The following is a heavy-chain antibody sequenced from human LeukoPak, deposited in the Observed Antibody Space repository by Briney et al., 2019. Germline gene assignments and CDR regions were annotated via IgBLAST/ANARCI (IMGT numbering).Heavy chain of an antibody. Sequence: GGSLRVSCAASGFTFTSFTMSWVRQTPEKGLEWVSSISGTGGNTYYADSVKGRFTISRDNSRNTLYLQMNSLRAEDTAVYYCAKDHGVAVTGMYYWGQGTLVTVSS. CDR1: GFTFTSFT. D-gene: IGHD6-19*01. CDR2: ISGTGGNT. V-gene: IGHV3-23*01. J-gene: IGHJ4*02. CDR3: AKDHGVAVTGMYY.